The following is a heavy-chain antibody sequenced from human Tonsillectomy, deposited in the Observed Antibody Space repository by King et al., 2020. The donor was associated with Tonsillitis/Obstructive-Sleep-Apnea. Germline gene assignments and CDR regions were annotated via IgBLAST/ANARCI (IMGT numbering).Heavy chain of an antibody. CDR1: GFTFSSYE. J-gene: IGHJ6*03. Sequence: VQLVESGGGLVQPGGSLRLSCAASGFTFSSYEMNWVRQAPGKGLEWVSYISYSGSTIYYADSVKGRFTISRDNAKNSLYLQMNSLRAEDTAVYYCAGEEWEPADYYYSMDVWGKGTTVTVSS. V-gene: IGHV3-48*03. D-gene: IGHD1-26*01. CDR3: AGEEWEPADYYYSMDV. CDR2: ISYSGSTI.